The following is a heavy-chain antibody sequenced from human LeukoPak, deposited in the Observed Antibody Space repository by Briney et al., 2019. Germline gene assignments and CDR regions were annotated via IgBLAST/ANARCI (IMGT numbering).Heavy chain of an antibody. CDR1: GGSISSSNW. CDR3: ARTGWGCYYDSSGLYFDY. J-gene: IGHJ4*02. D-gene: IGHD3-22*01. V-gene: IGHV4-4*02. Sequence: SETLSLTCAVSGGSISSSNWWSWVRQPPGKGLEWIGEIYHSGSTNYNPSLKSRVTISVDKSKNQFSLKLSSVTAADTAVYYCARTGWGCYYDSSGLYFDYWGQGTLVTVSS. CDR2: IYHSGST.